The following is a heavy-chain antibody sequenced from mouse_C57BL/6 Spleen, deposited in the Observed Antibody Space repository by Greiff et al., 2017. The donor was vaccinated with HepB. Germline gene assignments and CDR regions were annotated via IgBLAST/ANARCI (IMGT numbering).Heavy chain of an antibody. CDR1: GFTFSDYG. CDR2: ISSGSSTI. D-gene: IGHD1-1*01. J-gene: IGHJ4*01. Sequence: EVKLMESGGGLVKPGGSLKLSCAASGFTFSDYGMHWVRQAPEKGLEWVAYISSGSSTIYYADTVKGRFTISRDNAKNTLFLQMTSLRFEDTAMYYCARGYYYGSSEMDYWGQGTSVTVSS. V-gene: IGHV5-17*01. CDR3: ARGYYYGSSEMDY.